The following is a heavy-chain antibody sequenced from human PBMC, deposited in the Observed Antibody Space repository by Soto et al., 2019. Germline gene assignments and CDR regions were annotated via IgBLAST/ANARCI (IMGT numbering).Heavy chain of an antibody. CDR1: GGSFSDYH. J-gene: IGHJ4*02. V-gene: IGHV4-34*01. CDR2: IDHSGSA. CDR3: ATRMRTAD. Sequence: PSETLSLTCAVSGGSFSDYHGSGIRQPPGKGLEWIGEIDHSGSANYNPSLESRVTISVDTSKNQFSMRLTSVTAADTALYYCATRMRTADWSQGTAVT. D-gene: IGHD1-1*01.